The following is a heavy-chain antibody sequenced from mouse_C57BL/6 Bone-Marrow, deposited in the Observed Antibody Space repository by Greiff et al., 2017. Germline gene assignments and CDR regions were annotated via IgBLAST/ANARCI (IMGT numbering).Heavy chain of an antibody. J-gene: IGHJ2*01. Sequence: VQLKQSGPELVKPGASVKISCKASGYAFSSSWMNWVKQRPGKGLEWIGRIYPGDGDTNYNGKFKGKATLTADKSSSTAYMQLSSLTSEDSAVYFCASHYYGSSYDYWGQGTTLTVSS. CDR1: GYAFSSSW. CDR3: ASHYYGSSYDY. CDR2: IYPGDGDT. V-gene: IGHV1-82*01. D-gene: IGHD1-1*01.